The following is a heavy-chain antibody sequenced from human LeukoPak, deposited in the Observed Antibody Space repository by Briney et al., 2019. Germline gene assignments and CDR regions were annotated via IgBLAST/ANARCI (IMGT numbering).Heavy chain of an antibody. CDR1: GFTFDDYA. J-gene: IGHJ4*02. V-gene: IGHV3-9*01. CDR3: ATTARVGQN. Sequence: GGSLRLSCAASGFTFDDYAMHWVRQAPGKGLEWVSGISWNSGSKGYADSVKGRFTVSRDNAKNSLFLQMDSLRADDTAVYYCATTARVGQNWGQGTLVTVSS. D-gene: IGHD3/OR15-3a*01. CDR2: ISWNSGSK.